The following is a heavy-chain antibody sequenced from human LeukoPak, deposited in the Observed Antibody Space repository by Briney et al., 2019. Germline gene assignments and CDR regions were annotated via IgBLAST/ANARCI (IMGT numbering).Heavy chain of an antibody. CDR1: GFTFSSFQ. J-gene: IGHJ6*02. D-gene: IGHD6-6*01. CDR3: ARRPRKPHYYGMDV. Sequence: GGSLRLSCAASGFTFSSFQMHWVRQAPGKGLEWVAVISYDSANKFYADSVKGRFTISRDNTKNTLYLQMNSLRPEDTAVYYCARRPRKPHYYGMDVWGQGTTVTVSS. V-gene: IGHV3-30*04. CDR2: ISYDSANK.